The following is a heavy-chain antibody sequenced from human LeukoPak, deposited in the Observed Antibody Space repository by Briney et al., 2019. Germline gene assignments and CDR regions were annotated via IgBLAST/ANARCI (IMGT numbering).Heavy chain of an antibody. CDR3: ARDLIAVAVVY. CDR1: GFSFTDYP. V-gene: IGHV3-21*05. Sequence: GGSLRLSCATSGFSFTDYPMNWVRQAPGKGLEWISNIRTTAEGAKYAYYADSVRGRFTISRDNAKNSLYLQMNSLRAEDTAVYYCARDLIAVAVVYWGQGTLVTVSS. CDR2: IRTTAEGAKYA. J-gene: IGHJ4*02. D-gene: IGHD6-19*01.